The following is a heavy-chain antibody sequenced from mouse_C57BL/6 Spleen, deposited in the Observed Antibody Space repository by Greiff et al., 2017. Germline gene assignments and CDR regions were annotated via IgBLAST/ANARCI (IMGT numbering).Heavy chain of an antibody. CDR2: ISDGGSYT. J-gene: IGHJ1*03. D-gene: IGHD1-1*01. Sequence: EVKVVESGGGLVKPGGSLKLSCAASGFTFSSYAMSWVRQTPEKRLEWVATISDGGSYTYYPDNVKGRFTISRDNAKNNLYLQMSHLKSEDTAMYYCARVGYYGSSYHWYFDVWGTGTTVTVSS. CDR1: GFTFSSYA. V-gene: IGHV5-4*03. CDR3: ARVGYYGSSYHWYFDV.